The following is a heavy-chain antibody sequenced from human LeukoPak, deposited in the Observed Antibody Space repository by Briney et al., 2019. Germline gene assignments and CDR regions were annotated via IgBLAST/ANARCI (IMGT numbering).Heavy chain of an antibody. CDR1: GGSLSGYY. CDR2: INHSGST. D-gene: IGHD3-16*01. J-gene: IGHJ4*02. Sequence: SETLSLTCAVYGGSLSGYYWSWIRQPPGKGLEWIGEINHSGSTNYNPSLKSRVTISVDTSKNQFSLKLSSVTAADTAVYYCARGRLGGVGGRLSIRFDYWGQGTLVTVSS. CDR3: ARGRLGGVGGRLSIRFDY. V-gene: IGHV4-34*01.